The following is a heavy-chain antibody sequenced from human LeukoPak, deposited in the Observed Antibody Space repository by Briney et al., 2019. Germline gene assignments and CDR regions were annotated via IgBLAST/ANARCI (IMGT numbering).Heavy chain of an antibody. V-gene: IGHV4-39*07. CDR1: GGSISSSSYY. CDR3: ARMGYCSGGSCYPRYRNWFDP. D-gene: IGHD2-15*01. J-gene: IGHJ5*02. Sequence: SETLSLTCTVSGGSISSSSYYWGWIRQPPGKGLEWIGSIYYSGSTPYNPSLKSRVTISVDTSKNQFSLKLSSVTAADAAVYYCARMGYCSGGSCYPRYRNWFDPWGQGTLVTVSS. CDR2: IYYSGST.